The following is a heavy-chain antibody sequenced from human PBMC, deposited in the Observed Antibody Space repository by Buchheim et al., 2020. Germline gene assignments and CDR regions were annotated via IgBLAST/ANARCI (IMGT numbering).Heavy chain of an antibody. CDR3: ARGFRGYCSGTSCYYFDY. CDR1: GGSISSGDYY. CDR2: IYYSGST. J-gene: IGHJ4*02. V-gene: IGHV4-30-4*01. D-gene: IGHD2-15*01. Sequence: QVQLQESGPGLVKPSQTLSLTCTVSGGSISSGDYYWSWIRQPPGKGLEWIGYIYYSGSTYYNPSLKSRVTIPVDTSTNQFSLKLSSVTAADTAVYYCARGFRGYCSGTSCYYFDYWGQGTL.